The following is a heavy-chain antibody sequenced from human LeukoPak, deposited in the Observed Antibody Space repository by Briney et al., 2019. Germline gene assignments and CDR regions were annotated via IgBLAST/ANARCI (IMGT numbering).Heavy chain of an antibody. D-gene: IGHD4/OR15-4a*01. Sequence: GRSLRLSCAASGFTFTNYAMSWIRQAPGEGLEWVSSIPSDGRTYYTDSVKGRFTISRDISRNTLYLQMSSLRVEDTAIYYCAREVPTDAFDNWGQGTVVTVSS. J-gene: IGHJ3*02. V-gene: IGHV3-23*01. CDR3: AREVPTDAFDN. CDR1: GFTFTNYA. CDR2: IPSDGRT.